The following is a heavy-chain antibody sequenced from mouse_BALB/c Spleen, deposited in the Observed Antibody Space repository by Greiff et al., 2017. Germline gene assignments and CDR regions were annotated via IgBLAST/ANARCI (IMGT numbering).Heavy chain of an antibody. CDR2: IDPANGNT. CDR3: AMPTTPRWAMDD. V-gene: IGHV14-3*02. J-gene: IGHJ4*01. CDR1: GFNIKDTY. D-gene: IGHD2-12*01. Sequence: EVQVVESGAELVKPGASVKLSCTASGFNIKDTYMHWVKQRPEQGLEWIGRIDPANGNTKYDPKFQGKATITADTSSNTAYLQLSSLTSEDTAVYYCAMPTTPRWAMDDWGQGTSVTVSS.